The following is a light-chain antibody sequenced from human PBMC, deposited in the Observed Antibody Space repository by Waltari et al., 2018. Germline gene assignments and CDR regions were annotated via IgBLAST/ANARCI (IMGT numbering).Light chain of an antibody. CDR3: LQDYDYPFT. CDR1: QGIGND. CDR2: AAS. V-gene: IGKV1-6*01. Sequence: AIQMAQSPSSLSAYVGDRVTISCRTSQGIGNDLGWYQQKPGKAPKLLIYAASSLQSGVSSRFSGSGSGTEFPLTISSLQPEDFATYYCLQDYDYPFTFGPGTKVEI. J-gene: IGKJ3*01.